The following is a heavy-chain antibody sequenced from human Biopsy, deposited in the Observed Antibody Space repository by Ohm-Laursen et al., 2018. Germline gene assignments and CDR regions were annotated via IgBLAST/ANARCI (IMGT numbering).Heavy chain of an antibody. J-gene: IGHJ2*01. V-gene: IGHV4-59*01. CDR1: GDSISSYY. CDR2: VYYTGST. Sequence: SETLSLTCTVSGDSISSYYWSWIRQPPGKGLEWIGYVYYTGSTDYNPSLQSRVTISVDTSKNHFSLRLRSVTPADTAIYCARDRGYYSDRTVPGYFDLWGRGNLVTVSS. CDR3: ARDRGYYSDRTVPGYFDL. D-gene: IGHD3-22*01.